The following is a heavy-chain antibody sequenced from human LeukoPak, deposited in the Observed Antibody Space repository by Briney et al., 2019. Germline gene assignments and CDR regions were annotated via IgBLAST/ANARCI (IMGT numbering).Heavy chain of an antibody. CDR3: ARSEYSSSGGYYYGMDV. V-gene: IGHV5-51*01. J-gene: IGHJ6*02. Sequence: GESLRISCKGSGYSFTSYWIGWVRQMPGKGLEWMGIIYRGDSDTRYSPSFQGQVTISADKSISTAYLQWSSLKASDTAMYYCARSEYSSSGGYYYGMDVWGQGTTVTVSS. CDR1: GYSFTSYW. D-gene: IGHD6-6*01. CDR2: IYRGDSDT.